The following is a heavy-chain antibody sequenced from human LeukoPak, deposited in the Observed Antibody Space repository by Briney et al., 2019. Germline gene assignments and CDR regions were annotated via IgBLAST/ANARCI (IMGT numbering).Heavy chain of an antibody. Sequence: SETLSLTCTVSGGSISSYYWSWIRQPPGKGLEWIGYIYYSGSTNYNPSLKSRVTISVDTSKNQFSLKLSSVTAADTAVYYCARGIVVDDAFDIWGQGTMVTVSS. CDR2: IYYSGST. D-gene: IGHD2-21*01. CDR1: GGSISSYY. V-gene: IGHV4-59*12. J-gene: IGHJ3*02. CDR3: ARGIVVDDAFDI.